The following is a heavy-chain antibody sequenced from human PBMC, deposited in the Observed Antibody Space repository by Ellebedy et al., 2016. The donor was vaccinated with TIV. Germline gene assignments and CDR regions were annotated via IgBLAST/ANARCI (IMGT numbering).Heavy chain of an antibody. CDR2: SRNRHDGYTT. V-gene: IGHV3-72*01. D-gene: IGHD2-15*01. CDR1: GFTFDTNW. J-gene: IGHJ5*02. Sequence: GGSLRLXCAASGFTFDTNWMHWVRQAPGKGLEWVGRSRNRHDGYTTEYAPSVEGRFTISRDESKDSLFLQMNSLKIEDTAVYYCAREDWWRFDPWGQGTLVTVSS. CDR3: AREDWWRFDP.